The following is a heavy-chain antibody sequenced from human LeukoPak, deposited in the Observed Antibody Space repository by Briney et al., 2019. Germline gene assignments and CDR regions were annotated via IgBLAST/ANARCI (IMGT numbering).Heavy chain of an antibody. D-gene: IGHD6-19*01. CDR1: GGSINSGGYY. Sequence: SETLSLTCTVSGGSINSGGYYWRWIRQHPERGLEWIGYIYYNGNTFYNPSLKGRVTISSDTSKRQFSLKLSSVTAADTAVYYCARRIPTAGFFDSWGQGTLVTVSS. CDR3: ARRIPTAGFFDS. CDR2: IYYNGNT. J-gene: IGHJ4*02. V-gene: IGHV4-31*03.